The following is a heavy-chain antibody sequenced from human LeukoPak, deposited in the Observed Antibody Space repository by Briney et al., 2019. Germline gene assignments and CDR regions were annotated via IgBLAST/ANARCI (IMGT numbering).Heavy chain of an antibody. CDR2: IYYSGST. CDR3: ARVYDRGWTKIDY. V-gene: IGHV4-59*01. CDR1: GGSISSYY. J-gene: IGHJ4*02. Sequence: SETLSLTCPVSGGSISSYYWSWIRQPPGKGLEWIGYIYYSGSTNYNPSLKSRVTISVDTSKNQFSLKLSSVTAADTAVYYCARVYDRGWTKIDYWGQGTLVTVSS. D-gene: IGHD6-19*01.